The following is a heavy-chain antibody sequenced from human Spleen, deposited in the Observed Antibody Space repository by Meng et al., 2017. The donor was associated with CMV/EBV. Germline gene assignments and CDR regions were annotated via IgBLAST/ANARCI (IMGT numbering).Heavy chain of an antibody. CDR2: IYYSGST. D-gene: IGHD2-2*01. V-gene: IGHV4-61*01. CDR3: ASSTSSGFYFDY. Sequence: TVSGGSVSRGSDYWSWIRQPPGKGLEWIGYIYYSGSTNYTPSRKSRVTISVDTSKNQFSLKLSSVTAADTAGYYCASSTSSGFYFDYWGQGTLVTVSS. CDR1: GGSVSRGSDY. J-gene: IGHJ4*02.